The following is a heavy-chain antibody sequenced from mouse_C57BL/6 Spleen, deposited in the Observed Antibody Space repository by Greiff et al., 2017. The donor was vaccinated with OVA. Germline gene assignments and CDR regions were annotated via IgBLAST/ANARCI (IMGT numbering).Heavy chain of an antibody. CDR2: IDPETGGT. CDR1: GYTFTDYE. J-gene: IGHJ2*01. V-gene: IGHV1-15*01. CDR3: TRAGSSYGPFDY. Sequence: VKLMESGAELVRPGASVTLSCKASGYTFTDYEMHWVKQTPVHGLEWIGAIDPETGGTAYNQKFKGKAILTADKSSSTAYMELRSLTSEDSAVYYCTRAGSSYGPFDYWGQGTTLTVSS. D-gene: IGHD1-1*01.